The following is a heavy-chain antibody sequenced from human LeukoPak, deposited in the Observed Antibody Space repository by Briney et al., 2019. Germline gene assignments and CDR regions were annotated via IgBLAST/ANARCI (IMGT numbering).Heavy chain of an antibody. D-gene: IGHD3-9*01. CDR3: ARPYYDILTGPIGAFDI. V-gene: IGHV3-66*02. J-gene: IGHJ3*02. CDR2: IYSGGST. Sequence: PGGSLRLSCAASGFTVSSNDMSWVRQAPGKGLEWVSVIYSGGSTYYADSVKGRFTISRDNSKNTLYLQMNSLRAEDTAVYYCARPYYDILTGPIGAFDIWGQGTMVTVSS. CDR1: GFTVSSND.